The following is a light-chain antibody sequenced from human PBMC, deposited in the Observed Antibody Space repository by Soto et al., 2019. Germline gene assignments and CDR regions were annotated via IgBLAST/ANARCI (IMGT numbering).Light chain of an antibody. CDR2: DAS. V-gene: IGKV1-5*01. CDR1: QPITAW. Sequence: DIQMTQSPSTVSASVGDRVTITCRASQPITAWLAWYQQKPGKAPNLLIYDASDLQSGVPSRFSGSGSGTEFTLTITGLQPDDFATYYCQQYNLYPYTFGQGTRLEIK. J-gene: IGKJ5*01. CDR3: QQYNLYPYT.